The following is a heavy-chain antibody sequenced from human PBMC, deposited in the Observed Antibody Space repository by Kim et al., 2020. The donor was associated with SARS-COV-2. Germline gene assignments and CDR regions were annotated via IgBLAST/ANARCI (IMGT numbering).Heavy chain of an antibody. CDR2: ISGSGGST. CDR3: AKGVERYFLGDYFDY. D-gene: IGHD3-9*01. J-gene: IGHJ4*02. Sequence: GGSLRLSCAASGFTFSSYAMSWVRQAPGKGLEWVSAISGSGGSTYYADSVKGRFTISRDNSKNTLYLQMNSLRAEDTAVYYCAKGVERYFLGDYFDYWGQGTLVTVSS. V-gene: IGHV3-23*01. CDR1: GFTFSSYA.